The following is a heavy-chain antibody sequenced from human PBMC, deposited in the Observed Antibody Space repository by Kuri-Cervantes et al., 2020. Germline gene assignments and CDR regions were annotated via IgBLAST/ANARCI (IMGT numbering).Heavy chain of an antibody. CDR2: KSYDGSKK. V-gene: IGHV3-30-3*01. Sequence: GESLKISCAASGFTFSSYAMHWVRQAPGKGLEWVAVKSYDGSKKYYADSVKGRFTISRDNSKNTLYLQTNSLRAEDTAVYYCAGDRGDSVRGLNWGQGTLVTVSS. D-gene: IGHD3-10*01. J-gene: IGHJ4*02. CDR1: GFTFSSYA. CDR3: AGDRGDSVRGLN.